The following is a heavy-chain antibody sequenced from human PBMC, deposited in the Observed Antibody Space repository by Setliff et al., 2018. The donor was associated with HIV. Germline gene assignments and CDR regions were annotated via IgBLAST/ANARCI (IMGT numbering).Heavy chain of an antibody. CDR2: IWNDGSNK. Sequence: GGSLRLSCAASGFTFSNYGMHWVRQAPGKGLDWVAVIWNDGSNKYYADSVKGRFTISRDNSKNTLYLQMNSLRAEDTAVYYCAKDPRAAVATICDYWGQGTLVTVSS. CDR3: AKDPRAAVATICDY. V-gene: IGHV3-33*06. J-gene: IGHJ4*02. CDR1: GFTFSNYG. D-gene: IGHD5-12*01.